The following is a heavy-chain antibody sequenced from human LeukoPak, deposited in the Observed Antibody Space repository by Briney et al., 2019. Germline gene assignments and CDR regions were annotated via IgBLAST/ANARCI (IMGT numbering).Heavy chain of an antibody. CDR3: ARRAVGNSYYHSMDV. Sequence: GGSLRLSCAASGFTFSSYGISWVRQVTGQGLEWMGWMNPNSGSTGYAQKFQGRVTITRNTSISTAFMELSSLRSEDTAVYYCARRAVGNSYYHSMDVWGKGTTVTVSS. CDR1: GFTFSSYG. D-gene: IGHD6-19*01. CDR2: MNPNSGST. J-gene: IGHJ6*03. V-gene: IGHV1-8*03.